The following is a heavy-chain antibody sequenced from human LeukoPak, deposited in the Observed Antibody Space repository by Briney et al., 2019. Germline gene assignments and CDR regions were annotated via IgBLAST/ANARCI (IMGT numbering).Heavy chain of an antibody. D-gene: IGHD6-19*01. CDR1: GFTFRSYW. V-gene: IGHV3-7*03. CDR2: IKQDGSEK. Sequence: PGGSLRLSCAASGFTFRSYWMSWVRQAPGKGLEWVANIKQDGSEKYYEDSVKGRFTISRDNSKNTLYLQMNSLRAEDTAVYYCAKGGGWLYYFDYWGQGTLVTVSS. CDR3: AKGGGWLYYFDY. J-gene: IGHJ4*02.